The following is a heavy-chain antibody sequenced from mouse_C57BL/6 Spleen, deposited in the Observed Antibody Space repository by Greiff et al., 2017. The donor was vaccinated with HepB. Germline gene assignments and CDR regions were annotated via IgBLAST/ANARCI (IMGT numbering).Heavy chain of an antibody. CDR1: GYTFTEYT. Sequence: VKLMESGAELVKPGASVKLSCKASGYTFTEYTIHWVKQRSGQGLEWIGWFYPGSGSIKYNEKFKDKATLTADKSSSTVYMELSRLTSEDSAVYVCARHEDSGDGYYGGFDYWGKGTTLTVSS. V-gene: IGHV1-62-2*01. J-gene: IGHJ2*01. CDR2: FYPGSGSI. CDR3: ARHEDSGDGYYGGFDY. D-gene: IGHD2-3*01.